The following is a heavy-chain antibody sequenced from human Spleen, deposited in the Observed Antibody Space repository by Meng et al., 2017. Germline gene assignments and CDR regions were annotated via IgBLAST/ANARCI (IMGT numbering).Heavy chain of an antibody. CDR1: GFTFSSYW. CDR2: IKQDGSEK. Sequence: GGSLRLSCAASGFTFSSYWMSWVRQAPGKGLEWVANIKQDGSEKYYVDSVKGRFTISRDNAKNSLYLQMNSLRAEDTAVYYCARDLGYDILTGPNIDAFDIWGQGTMVTVS. D-gene: IGHD3-9*01. CDR3: ARDLGYDILTGPNIDAFDI. J-gene: IGHJ3*02. V-gene: IGHV3-7*01.